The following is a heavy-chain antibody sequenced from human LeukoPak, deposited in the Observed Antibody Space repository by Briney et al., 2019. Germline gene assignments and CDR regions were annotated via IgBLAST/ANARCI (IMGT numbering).Heavy chain of an antibody. CDR2: ISSSSSYI. CDR1: GFTFSSFA. CDR3: ARVKEASAFDI. J-gene: IGHJ3*02. D-gene: IGHD5-12*01. Sequence: GGSLRLSCAASGFTFSSFAMSWVRQAPGKGLEWVSSISSSSSYIYYADSVKGRFTISGDNAKNSLYLQMNGLRAEDTAVYYCARVKEASAFDIWGQGTMVTVSS. V-gene: IGHV3-21*01.